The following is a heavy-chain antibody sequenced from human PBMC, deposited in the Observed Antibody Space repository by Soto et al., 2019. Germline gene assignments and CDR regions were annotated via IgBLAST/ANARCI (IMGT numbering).Heavy chain of an antibody. V-gene: IGHV1-69*13. J-gene: IGHJ5*02. CDR1: GGTFSSYA. Sequence: GPSVKVSCKASGGTFSSYAISWVRQAPGQGLEWMGGIIPIFGTANYAQKFQGRVTITADESTSTAYMELSSLRSEDTAVYYCARSPGMYYDILTGPRYNWFDPWGQGNLVTVSS. CDR3: ARSPGMYYDILTGPRYNWFDP. D-gene: IGHD3-9*01. CDR2: IIPIFGTA.